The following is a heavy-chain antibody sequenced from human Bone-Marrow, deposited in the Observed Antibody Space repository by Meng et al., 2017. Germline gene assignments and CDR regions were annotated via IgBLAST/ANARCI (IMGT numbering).Heavy chain of an antibody. D-gene: IGHD2-2*01. CDR2: INHSGST. Sequence: QVHPQQWGEGLLNASEPLSLTCAVYGGSFSGYYWSWIRQPPGKGLEWIGEINHSGSTNYNPSLKSRVTISVDTSKNQFSLKLSSVTAADTAVYYCARGTVVVLAEDHYSGYVFDYWGQGTLVTVSS. CDR3: ARGTVVVLAEDHYSGYVFDY. CDR1: GGSFSGYY. J-gene: IGHJ4*02. V-gene: IGHV4-34*01.